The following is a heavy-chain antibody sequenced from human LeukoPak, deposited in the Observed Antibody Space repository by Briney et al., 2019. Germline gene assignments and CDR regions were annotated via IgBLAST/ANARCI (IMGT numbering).Heavy chain of an antibody. CDR3: AGEDSSSSSDAFDI. J-gene: IGHJ3*02. V-gene: IGHV4-59*12. Sequence: PSETLSLTCTVSGGSISSYYWSWIWQPPGKGLEWIGYIYYGGSTNYNPSLKSRVTISVDPSKNQFYLPLISVTAADTAVYYCAGEDSSSSSDAFDIWGQGTMVTVSS. CDR1: GGSISSYY. D-gene: IGHD6-6*01. CDR2: IYYGGST.